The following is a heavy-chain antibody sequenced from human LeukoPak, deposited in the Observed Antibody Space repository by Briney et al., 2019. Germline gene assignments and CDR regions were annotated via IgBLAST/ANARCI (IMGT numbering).Heavy chain of an antibody. J-gene: IGHJ6*03. CDR3: ASTSGDPYYYYYMDV. V-gene: IGHV1-18*01. CDR1: GYTFTSYG. Sequence: ASVKVSCKASGYTFTSYGISWVRQAPGQGLEWMGWISAYNGNTNYAQKLQGRVTMTTDTSTSTAYMELRSLRSDDTAVYYCASTSGDPYYYYYMDVWGKGTTVTVSS. CDR2: ISAYNGNT. D-gene: IGHD3-10*01.